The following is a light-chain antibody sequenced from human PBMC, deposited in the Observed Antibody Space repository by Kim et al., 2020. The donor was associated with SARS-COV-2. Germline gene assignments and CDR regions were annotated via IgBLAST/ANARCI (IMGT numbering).Light chain of an antibody. V-gene: IGLV3-19*01. CDR3: NSRDSNDNVV. Sequence: SSELTQDPAVSVAMGQTVRITCQGDSLRSYYANWYQQKPGQAPILVIYGKNNRPSGIPDRFSGSSSGNTASLTITGTQAGDAADYYCNSRDSNDNVVFGG. J-gene: IGLJ2*01. CDR1: SLRSYY. CDR2: GKN.